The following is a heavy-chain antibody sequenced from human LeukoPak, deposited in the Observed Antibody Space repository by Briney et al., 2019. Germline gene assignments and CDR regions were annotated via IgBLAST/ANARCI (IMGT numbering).Heavy chain of an antibody. V-gene: IGHV4-4*07. J-gene: IGHJ4*02. D-gene: IGHD3-10*01. CDR1: GGPISSYY. Sequence: PSETLSLTCTVSGGPISSYYWTWIRQPAGKGLEWIGHIYTSGTTNYNPSLKSRVTMSVDTSKNQFSLKLSSVTAADTAVYYCARVMGNNHGEDYWGQGTLVTVSS. CDR2: IYTSGTT. CDR3: ARVMGNNHGEDY.